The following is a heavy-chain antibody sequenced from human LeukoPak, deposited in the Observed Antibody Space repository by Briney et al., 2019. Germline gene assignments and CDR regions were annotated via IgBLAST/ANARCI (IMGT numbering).Heavy chain of an antibody. CDR1: GYSFTSYW. CDR2: IYPGDPDT. J-gene: IGHJ4*02. V-gene: IGHV5-51*01. Sequence: GEPLHISCKGSGYSFTSYWIGWVRPLPGKGLEWMGIIYPGDPDTSYSPSFQGQVTISADKSISTAYLQWSSLKASDPAMYYCAGQAGATTGLYYWGQGTLVTVSS. CDR3: AGQAGATTGLYY. D-gene: IGHD1-26*01.